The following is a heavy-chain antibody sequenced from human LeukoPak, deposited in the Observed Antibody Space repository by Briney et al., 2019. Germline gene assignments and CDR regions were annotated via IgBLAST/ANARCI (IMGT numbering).Heavy chain of an antibody. Sequence: PGGSLRLSCAASGFTFSSYWMHWVRQAPGKGLVWVSRINSDGSSTSYADSVKGRFTISRDNAKNTLYLQMNSLRAEDTAMYYCAKDRHYASNLFDYWGQGTLVTVSS. J-gene: IGHJ4*02. CDR3: AKDRHYASNLFDY. V-gene: IGHV3-74*01. CDR2: INSDGSST. D-gene: IGHD3-10*01. CDR1: GFTFSSYW.